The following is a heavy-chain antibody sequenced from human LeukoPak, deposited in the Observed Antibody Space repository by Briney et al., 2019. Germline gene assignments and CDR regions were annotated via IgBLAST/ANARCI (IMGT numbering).Heavy chain of an antibody. Sequence: SETLSLTCAVYGASFSGYYWSWIRQPPGKGLEWIGEINHSGSTNYNPSLKSRVTISVDTSKNQFSLKLSSVTVADTAVYYCARGRLRYYYDSSGYDFDYWGQGTLVTVSS. CDR3: ARGRLRYYYDSSGYDFDY. V-gene: IGHV4-34*01. CDR1: GASFSGYY. J-gene: IGHJ4*02. CDR2: INHSGST. D-gene: IGHD3-22*01.